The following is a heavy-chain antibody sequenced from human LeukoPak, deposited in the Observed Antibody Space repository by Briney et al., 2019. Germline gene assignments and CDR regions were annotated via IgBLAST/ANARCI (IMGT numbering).Heavy chain of an antibody. J-gene: IGHJ4*02. CDR3: ARACSSTSCSSSDY. CDR2: INHSGST. V-gene: IGHV4-34*01. Sequence: SETLSLTCAVYGGSFSGYYWSWIRQPPGKGLEWIGEINHSGSTNYNPSLKSRVTISVDTSKNQFSLKLSSVTAADTAVYYCARACSSTSCSSSDYWGQGTLVTVSS. D-gene: IGHD2-2*01. CDR1: GGSFSGYY.